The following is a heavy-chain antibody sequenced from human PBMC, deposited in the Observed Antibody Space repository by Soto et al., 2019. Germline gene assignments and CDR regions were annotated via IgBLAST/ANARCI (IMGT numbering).Heavy chain of an antibody. J-gene: IGHJ6*02. Sequence: GASVKVSCKASGYTFTSYYIHWVRQAPGQGLEWVAMINPSGDSTTYAQKFQGRVTMTRDASTSTAYMEVSSLRSEDTAVYYCARSVGLDNDFWTGYLYFASRPTPTSNYYGMDAWGQGTTVTVSS. CDR3: ARSVGLDNDFWTGYLYFASRPTPTSNYYGMDA. D-gene: IGHD3-3*01. CDR2: INPSGDST. V-gene: IGHV1-46*01. CDR1: GYTFTSYY.